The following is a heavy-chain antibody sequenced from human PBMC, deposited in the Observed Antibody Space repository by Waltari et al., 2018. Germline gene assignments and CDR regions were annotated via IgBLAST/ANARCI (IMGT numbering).Heavy chain of an antibody. V-gene: IGHV4-4*07. CDR2: VYTSGTT. Sequence: QVQLQESGPGLVKPSETLSLTCSVSGDSFSGPATDPSLLYSWTWIRQSAGKRLEGIGRVYTSGTTNYNPSLKGRVTMSVDTSKNQFSLKLSSVTAADTAVYYCARDVYYMDVWGKGTTVTISS. J-gene: IGHJ6*03. CDR3: ARDVYYMDV. CDR1: GDSFSGPATDPSLLYS. D-gene: IGHD2-8*01.